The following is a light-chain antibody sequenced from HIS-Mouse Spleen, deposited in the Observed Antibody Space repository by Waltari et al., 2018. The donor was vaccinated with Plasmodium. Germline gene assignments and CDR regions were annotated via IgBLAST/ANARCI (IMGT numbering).Light chain of an antibody. J-gene: IGKJ3*01. Sequence: EIVMTQSPATLSVSRGERATLSCRASQSVSSNLAWYQQKPGQSRRLLIYGASTRATGIPARFSGSGSGTEFTLTISSLQSEDFAVYYCQQYNNWSFTFGPGTKVDIK. CDR3: QQYNNWSFT. V-gene: IGKV3-15*01. CDR1: QSVSSN. CDR2: GAS.